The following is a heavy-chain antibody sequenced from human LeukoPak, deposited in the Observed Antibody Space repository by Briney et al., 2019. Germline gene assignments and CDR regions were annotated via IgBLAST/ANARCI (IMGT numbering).Heavy chain of an antibody. V-gene: IGHV1-2*02. Sequence: ASVKDSCKASGYTFIGYYMHWVRQAPGQGLEWMGWINPNSGGTNYAQKLQSRVTMTRNTSISTAYMELSRLRSDDTAVYCGVRRIAGAGTFDYWGQGTLVTVSS. CDR1: GYTFIGYY. CDR3: VRRIAGAGTFDY. D-gene: IGHD6-13*01. CDR2: INPNSGGT. J-gene: IGHJ4*02.